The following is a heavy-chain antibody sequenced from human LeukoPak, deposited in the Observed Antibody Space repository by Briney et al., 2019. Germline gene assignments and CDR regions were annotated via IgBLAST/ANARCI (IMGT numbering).Heavy chain of an antibody. Sequence: SETLSLTCTVSGGSISTFSWNWIRQPPGQGLEWIGYVNSNGGTYNSPSLKSRVTVSLDMSKNQFSLKLSSATAADTAVCYCARDAGGTWFDPWGQGILVTVSS. CDR2: VNSNGGT. CDR1: GGSISTFS. J-gene: IGHJ5*02. CDR3: ARDAGGTWFDP. V-gene: IGHV4-59*01.